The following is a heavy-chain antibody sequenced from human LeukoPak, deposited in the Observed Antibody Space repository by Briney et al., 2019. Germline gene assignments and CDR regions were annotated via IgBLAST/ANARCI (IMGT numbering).Heavy chain of an antibody. Sequence: SETLSLTCTVSGASISSSNYCWGWIRQPPGKGLEWIGTICYSGSTYYDPSLKSRVTISVDASKNQFSLKMSSVTAADTAVYYCARESVTPYGYRNWFDPWGQGTLVTVSS. D-gene: IGHD5-24*01. V-gene: IGHV4-39*02. J-gene: IGHJ5*02. CDR1: GASISSSNYC. CDR2: ICYSGST. CDR3: ARESVTPYGYRNWFDP.